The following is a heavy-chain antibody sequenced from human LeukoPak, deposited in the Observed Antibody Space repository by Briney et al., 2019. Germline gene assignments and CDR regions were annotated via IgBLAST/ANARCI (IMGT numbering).Heavy chain of an antibody. D-gene: IGHD6-13*01. CDR1: DYTFTDYY. Sequence: ASVKVSCKASDYTFTDYYMHGVGQAPGKGLGGMGWINPDSGGTNYAQKFQGRVTMTRDTSISTAYMELSRLRSDDTAVYYCARDQEQQQIYDYWGQGTLVTVSS. V-gene: IGHV1-2*02. CDR3: ARDQEQQQIYDY. J-gene: IGHJ4*02. CDR2: INPDSGGT.